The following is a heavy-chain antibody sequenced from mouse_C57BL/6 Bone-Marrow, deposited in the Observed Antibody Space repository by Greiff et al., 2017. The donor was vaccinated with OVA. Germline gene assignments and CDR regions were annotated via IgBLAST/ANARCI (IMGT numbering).Heavy chain of an antibody. D-gene: IGHD2-1*01. CDR2: IRHKANGYTT. Sequence: DVQLVESGGGLVQPGASLRLSCAASGFTFTDYYMSWVRQPPGKAPEWFALIRHKANGYTTEYTASVKGRFTISRDTSQNNLYLQMNTQRTEDSAAYYGVKGICYGNYGGFAYWGQGTLVTVSA. V-gene: IGHV7-4*01. J-gene: IGHJ3*01. CDR3: VKGICYGNYGGFAY. CDR1: GFTFTDYY.